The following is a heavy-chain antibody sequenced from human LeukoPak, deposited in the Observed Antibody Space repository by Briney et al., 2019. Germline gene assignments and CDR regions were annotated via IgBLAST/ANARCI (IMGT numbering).Heavy chain of an antibody. J-gene: IGHJ3*02. V-gene: IGHV6-1*01. CDR3: ARDWGTLTDGFDI. CDR2: TYYRSNGYK. D-gene: IGHD3-16*01. CDR1: GDNVSSNRVS. Sequence: SQTLSLTCGISGDNVSSNRVSWNWVRQSPSRVLEWLGRTYYRSNGYKDYAISVRSRITINRDTSKNQFSLQLNSVTPEDTALYYCARDWGTLTDGFDIWGQGTMVIVSS.